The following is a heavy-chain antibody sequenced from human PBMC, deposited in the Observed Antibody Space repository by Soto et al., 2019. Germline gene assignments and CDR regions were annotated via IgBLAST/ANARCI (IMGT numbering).Heavy chain of an antibody. CDR3: ARAGGSGSYPPGTFDP. CDR2: IYTSGST. D-gene: IGHD3-10*01. CDR1: GGSISSYY. Sequence: SETLSLTCTVSGGSISSYYWSWIRQPAGKGLEWIGRIYTSGSTNYNPSLKSRVTMSVDTSKNQFSLKLSSVTAADTAVYYCARAGGSGSYPPGTFDPWGQGTLVTVPS. J-gene: IGHJ5*02. V-gene: IGHV4-4*07.